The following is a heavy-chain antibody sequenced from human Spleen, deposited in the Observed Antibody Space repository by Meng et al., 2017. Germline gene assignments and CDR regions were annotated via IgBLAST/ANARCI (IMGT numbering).Heavy chain of an antibody. Sequence: QLQLQESGPGLVKPSETLSLTCTVSGGSISTSSYSWGWIRQPPGKGLEWIGNMFYSGTTYYNPSLRSRATISVDTSKNQFSLKLSSVTAADTAVYYCARGSGGSYFAYFQHWGQGTLVTVSS. CDR3: ARGSGGSYFAYFQH. D-gene: IGHD1-26*01. V-gene: IGHV4-39*01. CDR2: MFYSGTT. CDR1: GGSISTSSYS. J-gene: IGHJ1*01.